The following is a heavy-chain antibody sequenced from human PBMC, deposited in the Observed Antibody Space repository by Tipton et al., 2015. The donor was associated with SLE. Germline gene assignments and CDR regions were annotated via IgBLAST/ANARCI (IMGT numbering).Heavy chain of an antibody. CDR2: IFYTGYT. CDR3: TRDVEFSTVSIFGLVP. J-gene: IGHJ4*02. CDR1: GGSLSGYY. V-gene: IGHV4-59*12. D-gene: IGHD3/OR15-3a*01. Sequence: TLSLTCTVSGGSLSGYYWSWIRQPPGKGLEWIGEIFYTGYTTYNPSLKSRVTVSMDTSKNQFFLNLTTLTDADTAIYYCTRDVEFSTVSIFGLVPWGQGLQVTVSS.